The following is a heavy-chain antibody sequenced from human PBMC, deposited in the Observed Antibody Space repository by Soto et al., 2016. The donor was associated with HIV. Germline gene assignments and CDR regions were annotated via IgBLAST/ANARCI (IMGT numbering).Heavy chain of an antibody. V-gene: IGHV4-39*01. D-gene: IGHD4-17*01. CDR1: GGSISSSSHY. CDR3: ARTTVTTYSNWFDP. Sequence: QLQLQESGPGLVKPSETLSLTCTVSGGSISSSSHYWGWIRQPPGKGLEWIGSMYYSGSTYYNPSLKSRVTISVDTSKNQFSLKLNSVTAADTAVYYCARTTVTTYSNWFDPWGQGPWSPSPQ. CDR2: MYYSGST. J-gene: IGHJ5*02.